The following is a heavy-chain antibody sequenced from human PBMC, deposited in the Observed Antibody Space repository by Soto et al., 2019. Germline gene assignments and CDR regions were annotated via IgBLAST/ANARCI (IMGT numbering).Heavy chain of an antibody. CDR1: GYIFTSHV. J-gene: IGHJ4*02. Sequence: ASVKVSCKASGYIFTSHVVHWVRQAPGQRLEWMGWVTGDNGDTKYSQKFQGRVTITRDISASTAYMELSRLTSEDKAVYYCARDTGSLLWFGELFFDYWGQGTLVTVSS. D-gene: IGHD3-10*01. CDR3: ARDTGSLLWFGELFFDY. CDR2: VTGDNGDT. V-gene: IGHV1-3*01.